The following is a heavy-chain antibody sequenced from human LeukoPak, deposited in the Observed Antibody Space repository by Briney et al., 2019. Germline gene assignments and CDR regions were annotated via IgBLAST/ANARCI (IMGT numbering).Heavy chain of an antibody. D-gene: IGHD3-16*01. CDR1: GGSISSHY. J-gene: IGHJ4*02. Sequence: SETLSLTCTVSGGSISSHYWSWIRQPPGKGLEWIGYIYYSGSTDYNPSLKSRVTISVDTSKNQFSLKLSSVTAADTAVYYCAREYWGGSVDYWGQGTLVTVSS. CDR3: AREYWGGSVDY. V-gene: IGHV4-59*11. CDR2: IYYSGST.